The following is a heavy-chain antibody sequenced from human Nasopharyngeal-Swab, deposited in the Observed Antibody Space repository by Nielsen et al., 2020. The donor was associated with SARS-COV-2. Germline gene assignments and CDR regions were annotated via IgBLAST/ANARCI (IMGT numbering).Heavy chain of an antibody. V-gene: IGHV4-39*07. CDR3: ARVIVGADYFDY. CDR1: GGSISSSSYY. Sequence: GSLRLSCTVSGGSISSSSYYWGWIRQPPGKGLEWIGSIYYSGSTYYNPSLKSRVTISVDTSKNQFSLKLSSVTAADTAVYYCARVIVGADYFDYWGQGTLVTVSS. J-gene: IGHJ4*02. D-gene: IGHD1-26*01. CDR2: IYYSGST.